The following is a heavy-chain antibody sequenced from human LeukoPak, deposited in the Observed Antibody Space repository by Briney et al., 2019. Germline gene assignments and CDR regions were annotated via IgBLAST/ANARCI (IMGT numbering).Heavy chain of an antibody. V-gene: IGHV4-34*01. Sequence: SETLSLTCAVYGGSFSGYYWSWIRQPPGKGLEWIGEINHSGSTNYNPSLKSRVTVSVDTSKNQFSLKLSSVTAADTAVYYCARVPVPATKTRRPFDYWGQGTLVTVSS. CDR2: INHSGST. D-gene: IGHD2-2*01. J-gene: IGHJ4*02. CDR1: GGSFSGYY. CDR3: ARVPVPATKTRRPFDY.